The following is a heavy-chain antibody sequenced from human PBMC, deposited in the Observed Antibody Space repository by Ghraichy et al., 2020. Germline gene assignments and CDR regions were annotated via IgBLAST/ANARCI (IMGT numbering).Heavy chain of an antibody. J-gene: IGHJ4*02. V-gene: IGHV3-23*01. CDR2: ISGSGGST. Sequence: GGSLRLSCAASGFTFSSYAMSWVRQAPGKGLEWVSAISGSGGSTYYADSVKGRFTISRDNSKNTLYLQMNSLRAEDTAVYYCAKLPGYSSGWAYFDYWGQGTLVTVSS. CDR1: GFTFSSYA. D-gene: IGHD6-19*01. CDR3: AKLPGYSSGWAYFDY.